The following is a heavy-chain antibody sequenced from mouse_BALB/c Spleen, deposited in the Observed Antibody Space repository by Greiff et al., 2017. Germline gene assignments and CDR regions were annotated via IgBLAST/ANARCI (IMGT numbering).Heavy chain of an antibody. J-gene: IGHJ2*01. Sequence: DVMLVESGGGLVKPGGSLKLSCAASGFAFSSYDMSWVRQTPEKRLEWVAYISSGGGSTYYPDTVKGRFTISRDNAKNTLYLQMSSLKSEDTAMYYCARADGYYDDWGQGTTLTVAS. CDR1: GFAFSSYD. D-gene: IGHD2-3*01. CDR2: ISSGGGST. V-gene: IGHV5-12-1*01. CDR3: ARADGYYDD.